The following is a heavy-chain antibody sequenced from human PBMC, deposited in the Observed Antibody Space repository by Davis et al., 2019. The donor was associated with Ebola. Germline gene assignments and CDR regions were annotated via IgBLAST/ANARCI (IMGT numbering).Heavy chain of an antibody. J-gene: IGHJ4*02. CDR3: ARVVTMIVVT. Sequence: GGSLRLSCAGSGFTFSAYSMNWVRQAPGKGLEWVSHISGSSNIIYYADSVKGRFTISRDNAKNSLYLQMNSLRAEDTAVYYCARVVTMIVVTWGQGTLVTVSS. D-gene: IGHD3-22*01. CDR1: GFTFSAYS. V-gene: IGHV3-48*04. CDR2: ISGSSNII.